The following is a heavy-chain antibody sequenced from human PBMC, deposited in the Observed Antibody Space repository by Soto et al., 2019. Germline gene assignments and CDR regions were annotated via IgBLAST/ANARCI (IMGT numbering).Heavy chain of an antibody. CDR1: GFTFSSYA. J-gene: IGHJ4*02. D-gene: IGHD6-6*01. CDR3: ARSNGGAARPKDY. CDR2: ISGSGGST. V-gene: IGHV3-23*01. Sequence: EVQLLESGGGLVQPGGSLRLSCAASGFTFSSYAMSWVRQAPGKGLEWVSGISGSGGSTYYADSVKVRFTISRDNSKNTLYLQMNSLRAEDTAVYYCARSNGGAARPKDYWGQGTLVTVSS.